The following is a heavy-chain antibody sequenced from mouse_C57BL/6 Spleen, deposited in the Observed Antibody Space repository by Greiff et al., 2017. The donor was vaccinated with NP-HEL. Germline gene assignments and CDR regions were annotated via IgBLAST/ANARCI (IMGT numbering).Heavy chain of an antibody. CDR1: GFSLTSYA. CDR2: IWTGGGT. D-gene: IGHD2-3*01. CDR3: ARSPYDGRGAMDY. V-gene: IGHV2-9-1*01. J-gene: IGHJ4*01. Sequence: VQLQQSGPGLVAPSQSLSITCTVSGFSLTSYAISWVRQPPGKGLEWLGVIWTGGGTNYNSALKSRLSISKDNSKSQVFLKMNSLQTDDTARYYCARSPYDGRGAMDYWGQGTSVTVSS.